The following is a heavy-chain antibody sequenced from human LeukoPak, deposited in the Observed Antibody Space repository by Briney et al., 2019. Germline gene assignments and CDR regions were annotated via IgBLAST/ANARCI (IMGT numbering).Heavy chain of an antibody. D-gene: IGHD1-26*01. CDR1: GFTFSSYA. Sequence: PGGSLRLSCAASGFTFSSYAMSWVRQAPGKGLEWVSGISGSGDSTYYADSVKGRFTISRDNSKNTLYLQMNSLRAEDTVVYYCAKGGMGYRGSYYVGYWGQGTLVTVAS. J-gene: IGHJ4*02. CDR3: AKGGMGYRGSYYVGY. CDR2: ISGSGDST. V-gene: IGHV3-23*01.